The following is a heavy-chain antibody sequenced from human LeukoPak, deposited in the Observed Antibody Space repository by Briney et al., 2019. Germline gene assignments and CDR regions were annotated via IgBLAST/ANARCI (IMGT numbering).Heavy chain of an antibody. D-gene: IGHD1-1*01. V-gene: IGHV3-23*01. Sequence: GGSLRLSCAASGFTFSSYAMTWVRQAPGKRLEWVPTVSTSGGGTYYADSVKGRFTISRDNSKNTLYLQMNSLRAEDTAVYYCAKRYNSEYLAPVQNWGQGTLVTVSS. CDR1: GFTFSSYA. CDR2: VSTSGGGT. J-gene: IGHJ4*02. CDR3: AKRYNSEYLAPVQN.